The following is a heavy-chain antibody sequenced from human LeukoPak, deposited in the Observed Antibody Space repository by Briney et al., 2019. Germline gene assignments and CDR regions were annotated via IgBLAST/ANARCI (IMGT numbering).Heavy chain of an antibody. J-gene: IGHJ4*02. D-gene: IGHD5-12*01. V-gene: IGHV3-74*01. CDR3: ARASALATPPFAY. CDR1: GFTFSSYW. Sequence: PGGSLRLSCAASGFTFSSYWMHWVRQAPGKGLVWVSRINIDGNTSNYADSVKGRFTISRDNAKNAVYLQMTSLRVEDTAVYYCARASALATPPFAYWGQGTLVTVSS. CDR2: INIDGNTS.